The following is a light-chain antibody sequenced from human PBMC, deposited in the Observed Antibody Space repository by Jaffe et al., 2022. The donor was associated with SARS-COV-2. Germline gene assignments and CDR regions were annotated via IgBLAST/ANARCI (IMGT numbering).Light chain of an antibody. J-gene: IGKJ3*01. Sequence: EIVLTQSPGTLSLSPGERATLSCRASQTVSSGYLTWYQQKPGQAPRLLFYGAFRRATGIPDRFSGSGSGTDFTLTIARLEPEDFAVYYCQQYDTLPFTFGPGTKVDIK. CDR2: GAF. CDR3: QQYDTLPFT. CDR1: QTVSSGY. V-gene: IGKV3-20*01.